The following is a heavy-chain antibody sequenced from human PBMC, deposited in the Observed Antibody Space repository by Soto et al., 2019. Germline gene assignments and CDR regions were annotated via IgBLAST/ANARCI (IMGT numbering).Heavy chain of an antibody. CDR3: ASPAGYCSSTSCYSDYYYYMDV. V-gene: IGHV1-69*02. Sequence: ASVKVSCKASGGTFSSYTISWVRQAPGQGLEWMGRIIPILGIANYAQKFQGRVTITADKSTSTAYMELGSLRSEDTAVYYCASPAGYCSSTSCYSDYYYYMDVWGKGTTVTVSS. CDR1: GGTFSSYT. CDR2: IIPILGIA. D-gene: IGHD2-2*02. J-gene: IGHJ6*03.